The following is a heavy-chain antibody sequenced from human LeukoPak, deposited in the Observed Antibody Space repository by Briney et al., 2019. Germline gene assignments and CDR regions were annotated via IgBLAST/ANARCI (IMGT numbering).Heavy chain of an antibody. Sequence: SVKDSCKASGGTFSSYAISWVRQAPGQGLDWMGVIIPIFGTANYAQKFQGRVTITTDESTSTAYMELSSLRSEDTAVYYCASGMGRYGSGSYPMDVWGKGTTVTVSS. D-gene: IGHD3-10*01. CDR3: ASGMGRYGSGSYPMDV. J-gene: IGHJ6*03. V-gene: IGHV1-69*05. CDR1: GGTFSSYA. CDR2: IIPIFGTA.